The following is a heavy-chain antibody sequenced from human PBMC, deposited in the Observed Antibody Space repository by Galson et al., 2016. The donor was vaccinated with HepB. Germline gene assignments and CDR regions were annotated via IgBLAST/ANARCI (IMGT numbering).Heavy chain of an antibody. D-gene: IGHD6-19*01. Sequence: SLRLSCAASGFTFSFNAMTWVRQAPGKGLEWVSAISGFGDRTYYADSVKGRFTISRDNSKSTLYLQMNSLRAEDTALYYCARDRRGRGSSGWYYYFDYWGQGTLVTVSS. J-gene: IGHJ4*02. V-gene: IGHV3-23*01. CDR1: GFTFSFNA. CDR3: ARDRRGRGSSGWYYYFDY. CDR2: ISGFGDRT.